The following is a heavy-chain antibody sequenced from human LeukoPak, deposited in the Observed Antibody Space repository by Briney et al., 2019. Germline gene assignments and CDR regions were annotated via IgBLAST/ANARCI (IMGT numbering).Heavy chain of an antibody. CDR2: INPNSGGT. Sequence: VASVKVSCKASGYTFTSYGISWVRQAPGQGLEWMGWINPNSGGTNYAQKFQGRVTMTRDTSISTAYMELSRLRSDDTAVYYCARARTTGTSIDYWGQGTLVTVSS. V-gene: IGHV1-2*02. D-gene: IGHD1-1*01. CDR3: ARARTTGTSIDY. CDR1: GYTFTSYG. J-gene: IGHJ4*02.